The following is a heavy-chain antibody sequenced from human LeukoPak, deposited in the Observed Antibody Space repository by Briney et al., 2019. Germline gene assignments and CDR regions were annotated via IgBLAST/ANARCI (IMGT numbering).Heavy chain of an antibody. CDR1: GGSISGYY. CDR3: ARFGGGDKLRYFDWLTSMHAFDI. CDR2: IYSTGST. J-gene: IGHJ3*02. V-gene: IGHV4-59*01. D-gene: IGHD3-9*01. Sequence: SESLSLTCTVSGGSISGYYWSSVRQSPEKGLESIGFIYSTGSTSYNPSLKSRVTISVDTSKNQFSLKLSSVTAADAAVYYCARFGGGDKLRYFDWLTSMHAFDIWGQGTMVTVSS.